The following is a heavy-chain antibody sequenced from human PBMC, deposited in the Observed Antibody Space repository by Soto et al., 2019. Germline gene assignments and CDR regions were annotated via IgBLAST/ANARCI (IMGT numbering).Heavy chain of an antibody. D-gene: IGHD6-25*01. V-gene: IGHV3-15*07. J-gene: IGHJ4*02. CDR1: GLTFTNAW. CDR3: ATAPGFWASAPLDY. CDR2: IKSHTDGGTT. Sequence: VQLVESGGGLVKPGGSLRLYCTVSGLTFTNAWMTWVRQAPGKGLEWVARIKSHTDGGTTDYAAPLQGRFTISRDDSRNTLFLQMNSLKTEDTAVYFCATAPGFWASAPLDYWVQGTLVTVSS.